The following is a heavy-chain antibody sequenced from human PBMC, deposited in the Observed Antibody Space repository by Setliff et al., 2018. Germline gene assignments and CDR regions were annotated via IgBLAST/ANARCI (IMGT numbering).Heavy chain of an antibody. CDR3: AKIWGAYCTGNRCHSDRPHWDN. J-gene: IGHJ4*02. CDR2: ISGSGDKT. Sequence: GGSLRLSCAASGFTFSNFAMTWVRQAPGKGLEWVSGISGSGDKTYYADSVKGRFTISRDNSKNTLYRQMNSRRAGDTAIYYCAKIWGAYCTGNRCHSDRPHWDNWGQGTLVTISS. V-gene: IGHV3-23*01. D-gene: IGHD2-15*01. CDR1: GFTFSNFA.